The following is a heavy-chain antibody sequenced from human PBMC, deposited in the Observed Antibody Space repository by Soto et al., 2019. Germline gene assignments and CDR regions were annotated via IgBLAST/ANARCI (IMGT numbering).Heavy chain of an antibody. CDR3: GKGRSGELVVFY. CDR2: ISPKSGGT. V-gene: IGHV1-2*02. D-gene: IGHD1-7*01. Sequence: QVQLVQSGAEVKESGASVKVSCKASGYSFTGHYIHWVRQAPGQGPEWVGEISPKSGGTRYAQKFQGRVTMPKDTSITTVYMQLSNLSPDDTAVYYCGKGRSGELVVFYWGQGTLVTVHS. J-gene: IGHJ4*02. CDR1: GYSFTGHY.